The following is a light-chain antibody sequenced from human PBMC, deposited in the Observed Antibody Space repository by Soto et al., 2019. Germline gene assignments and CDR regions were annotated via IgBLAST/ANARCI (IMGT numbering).Light chain of an antibody. J-gene: IGKJ1*01. CDR1: QSVNSNY. Sequence: EIVLTQSPGTLSLSPGERATLSCRASQSVNSNYLAWYQRKPGQAPRLLIYGASNRATDIPYRFSASGSGTDFTLTITRLEAEDFAVYYCQQYYSTPPTFGQGTKVEVK. CDR2: GAS. CDR3: QQYYSTPPT. V-gene: IGKV3-20*01.